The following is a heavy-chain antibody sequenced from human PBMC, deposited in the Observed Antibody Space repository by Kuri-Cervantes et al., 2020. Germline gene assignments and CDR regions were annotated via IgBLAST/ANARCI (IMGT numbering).Heavy chain of an antibody. Sequence: SLKISCAASGFTFDDYAMHRVRQAPGKGLEWVSGISWNSGSIGYADSVKGRFTISRDNAKNSLYLQMNSLRAEDTALYYCAKGPLWFGELLHPFDYWGQGTLVTVSS. CDR2: ISWNSGSI. V-gene: IGHV3-9*01. J-gene: IGHJ4*02. D-gene: IGHD3-10*01. CDR1: GFTFDDYA. CDR3: AKGPLWFGELLHPFDY.